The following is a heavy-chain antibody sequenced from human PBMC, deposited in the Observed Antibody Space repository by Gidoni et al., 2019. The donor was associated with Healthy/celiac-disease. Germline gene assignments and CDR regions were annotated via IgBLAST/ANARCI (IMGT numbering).Heavy chain of an antibody. CDR3: ATQTPSYSSGWYDYFDY. CDR2: ISSSSSYI. Sequence: EVQLVESGGGLVKPGGSLRLSCAASGFTFSSYSMNWVRQAPGKGLEWVSSISSSSSYIYYADSVKGRFTISRDNAKNSLYLQMNSLRAEDTAVYYCATQTPSYSSGWYDYFDYWGQGTLVTVSS. D-gene: IGHD6-19*01. CDR1: GFTFSSYS. V-gene: IGHV3-21*01. J-gene: IGHJ4*02.